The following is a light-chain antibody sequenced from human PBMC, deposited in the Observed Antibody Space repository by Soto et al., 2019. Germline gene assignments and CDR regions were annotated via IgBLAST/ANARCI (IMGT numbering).Light chain of an antibody. CDR2: SNN. CDR3: AAWDDSLSARYV. J-gene: IGLJ1*01. Sequence: QSVLTQPPSASGTPGQRVTISCSGSSSNIGSKTVNWYQPLPGTAPKLLIYSNNQRPSVVPDRFSGSKSGTSASLAISGLRSEDEADYYCAAWDDSLSARYVFGTGTKVTVL. CDR1: SSNIGSKT. V-gene: IGLV1-44*01.